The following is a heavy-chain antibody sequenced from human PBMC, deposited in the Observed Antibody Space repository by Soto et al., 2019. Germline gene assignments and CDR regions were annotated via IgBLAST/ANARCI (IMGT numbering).Heavy chain of an antibody. CDR2: IFYTGST. CDR3: ATGAYTSSSSYFDF. V-gene: IGHV4-30-4*01. CDR1: GGSVNSGDYY. Sequence: SETLSLTCTVSGGSVNSGDYYWSWIRQPPGKGLEWIGYIFYTGSTYYNPSLESRVTISADTSKNQFSLNLSSVTAADTAMYYCATGAYTSSSSYFDFWAQGTMVTVYS. D-gene: IGHD6-6*01. J-gene: IGHJ4*02.